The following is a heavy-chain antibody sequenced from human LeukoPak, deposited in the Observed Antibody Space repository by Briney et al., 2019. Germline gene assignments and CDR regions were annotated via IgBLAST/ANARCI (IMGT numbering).Heavy chain of an antibody. V-gene: IGHV4-39*01. CDR1: GDSISSGSDYF. Sequence: SETLSLTCTVSGDSISSGSDYFWDWIRQPPGKGLEWIGDIHYTGTTDYNPSLKSRVTISVDTSRNQFSLKLTSVTATDAAVYYCARHGRHGDYSYWGQGTLVTVSS. CDR2: IHYTGTT. D-gene: IGHD4-17*01. J-gene: IGHJ4*02. CDR3: ARHGRHGDYSY.